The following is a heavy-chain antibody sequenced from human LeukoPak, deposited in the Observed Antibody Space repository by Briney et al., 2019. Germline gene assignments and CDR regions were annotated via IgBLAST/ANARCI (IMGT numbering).Heavy chain of an antibody. V-gene: IGHV4-39*01. J-gene: IGHJ4*02. CDR1: GGSISSSSYY. Sequence: SETLSLTCTVSGGSISSSSYYWGWIRQPPGKGLEWIGSIYYSGSTYYNPSLKSRVTISVDTSKNQFSLKLSSVTAADTAVYYCARQGYYYDSSGYLPPISPIDYWGQGTLVTVSS. D-gene: IGHD3-22*01. CDR3: ARQGYYYDSSGYLPPISPIDY. CDR2: IYYSGST.